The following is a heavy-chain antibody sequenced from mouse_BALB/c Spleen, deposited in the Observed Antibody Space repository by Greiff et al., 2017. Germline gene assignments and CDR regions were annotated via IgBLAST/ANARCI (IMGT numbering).Heavy chain of an antibody. CDR3: ARHDDYDGWFAY. J-gene: IGHJ3*01. V-gene: IGHV5-9-3*01. Sequence: DVQLVESGGGLVKPGGSLKLSCAASGFTFSSYAMSWVRQTPEKRLEWVATISSGGSYTYYPDSVKGRFTISRDNAKNTLYLQMSSLRSEDTAMYYCARHDDYDGWFAYWGQGTLVTVSA. D-gene: IGHD2-4*01. CDR2: ISSGGSYT. CDR1: GFTFSSYA.